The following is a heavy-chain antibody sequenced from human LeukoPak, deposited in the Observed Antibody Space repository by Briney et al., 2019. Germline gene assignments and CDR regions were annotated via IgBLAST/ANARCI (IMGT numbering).Heavy chain of an antibody. CDR1: GFIFSDHT. Sequence: QPGGSLRLSCTASGFIFSDHTMTWVRQAPGKGLEWVSAIGGRGTSTYYADSVKGHFTSSRDNSKYTGYLQMNSLRVEDTAVYYCGKEGGAWGQGTLVTVSS. D-gene: IGHD3-16*01. CDR2: IGGRGTST. V-gene: IGHV3-23*01. CDR3: GKEGGA. J-gene: IGHJ5*02.